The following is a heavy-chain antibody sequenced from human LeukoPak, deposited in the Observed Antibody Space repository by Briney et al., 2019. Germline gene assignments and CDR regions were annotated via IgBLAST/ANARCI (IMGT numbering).Heavy chain of an antibody. CDR1: GFTFSSYS. Sequence: GGSLRLSCAGSGFTFSSYSMNWVRQAPGKGLEWVSSISSGGTYIYYADSVKGRFTISRDNTKNSLYLQMNSLRAEDTAVYYCARDRSGYSGYECRAYWGQGTLVTVSS. CDR3: ARDRSGYSGYECRAY. V-gene: IGHV3-21*01. CDR2: ISSGGTYI. D-gene: IGHD5-12*01. J-gene: IGHJ4*02.